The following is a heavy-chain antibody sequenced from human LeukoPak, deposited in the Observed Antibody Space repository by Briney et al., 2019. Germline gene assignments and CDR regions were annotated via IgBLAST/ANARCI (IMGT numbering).Heavy chain of an antibody. Sequence: GGSLRLSCAASGFTFSSYSMNWVRQAPGKGLEWVSYISSSSSTIYYADSVKGRFTISRDNAKNSLYLQMNSLRAEDTAVYYCARTDLRFPLYWGQGTLVTVSS. CDR3: ARTDLRFPLY. J-gene: IGHJ4*02. D-gene: IGHD3-3*01. CDR2: ISSSSSTI. CDR1: GFTFSSYS. V-gene: IGHV3-48*01.